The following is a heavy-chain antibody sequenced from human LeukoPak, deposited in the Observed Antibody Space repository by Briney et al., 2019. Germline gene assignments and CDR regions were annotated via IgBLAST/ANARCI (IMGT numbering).Heavy chain of an antibody. J-gene: IGHJ4*02. CDR1: GFTFSSYS. CDR3: AITYGDYRGGFDY. D-gene: IGHD4-17*01. V-gene: IGHV3-21*04. Sequence: PGGSLRLSCAASGFTFSSYSMNWVRQAPGKGLEWVSSISSSSSYIYYADSVKGRFTISRDNAKNSLYLQMNSLRAEDTAVYYCAITYGDYRGGFDYWGQGTLVTVSS. CDR2: ISSSSSYI.